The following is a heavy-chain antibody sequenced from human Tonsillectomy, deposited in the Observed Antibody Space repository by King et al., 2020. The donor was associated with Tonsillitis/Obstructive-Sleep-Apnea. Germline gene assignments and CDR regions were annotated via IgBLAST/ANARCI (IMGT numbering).Heavy chain of an antibody. CDR2: ISWNSGSI. V-gene: IGHV3-9*01. Sequence: VQLVESGGGLVQPGRSLRLSCAASGFTFDDYAMHWVRQAPGKGLEWVSGISWNSGSIGYADSVKGRFTISRDNAKNSLYLQMNSLRAEDTAFYYCAKEMRGSYYYSYMDVWGKGTTVTVSS. CDR3: AKEMRGSYYYSYMDV. J-gene: IGHJ6*03. D-gene: IGHD1-26*01. CDR1: GFTFDDYA.